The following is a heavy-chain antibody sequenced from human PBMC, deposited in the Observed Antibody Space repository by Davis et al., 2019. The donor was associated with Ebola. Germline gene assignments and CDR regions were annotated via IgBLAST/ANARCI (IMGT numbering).Heavy chain of an antibody. J-gene: IGHJ4*02. V-gene: IGHV3-21*01. D-gene: IGHD3-9*01. CDR1: GVTFKTFA. CDR2: ITGNGDYI. Sequence: GGSLRLSCVASGVTFKTFAMHWVRQAPGKGLEWVAGITGNGDYIEYADSVKGRFTISRDNARDSLYLQMDSLRVEDTAIYYCARDAFSLSRYDTEDHWGQGTLVTVSS. CDR3: ARDAFSLSRYDTEDH.